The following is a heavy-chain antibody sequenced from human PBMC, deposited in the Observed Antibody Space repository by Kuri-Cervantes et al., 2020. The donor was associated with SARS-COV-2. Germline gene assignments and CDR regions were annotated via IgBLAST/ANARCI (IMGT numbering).Heavy chain of an antibody. D-gene: IGHD2-15*01. CDR3: AKWGGYCSGGSCSLPFQH. J-gene: IGHJ1*01. CDR1: GFTFSSYS. CDR2: ISSSSSYI. Sequence: GESLKISCAASGFTFSSYSMNWVRQAPGKGLEWVSSISSSSSYIYYADSVKGRFTISRDNAKNSLYLQMNSLRAEDTAVYYCAKWGGYCSGGSCSLPFQHWGQGTPVTVSS. V-gene: IGHV3-21*01.